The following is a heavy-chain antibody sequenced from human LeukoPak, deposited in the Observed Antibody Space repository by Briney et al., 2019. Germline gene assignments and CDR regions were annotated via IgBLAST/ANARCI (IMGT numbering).Heavy chain of an antibody. CDR2: ISSSGSTI. V-gene: IGHV3-11*04. D-gene: IGHD6-13*01. Sequence: GGSLRLSCAASGFTFSDYYMSRIRQAPGKGLEWVSYISSSGSTIYYADSVKGRFTISRDNAKNSLYLQMNSLRAEDTAVYYCATTGYSSSWKAVWGQGTLVTVSS. CDR1: GFTFSDYY. J-gene: IGHJ4*02. CDR3: ATTGYSSSWKAV.